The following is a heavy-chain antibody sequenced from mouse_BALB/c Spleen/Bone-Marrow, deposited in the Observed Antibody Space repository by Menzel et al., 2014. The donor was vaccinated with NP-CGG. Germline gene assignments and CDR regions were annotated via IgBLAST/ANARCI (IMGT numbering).Heavy chain of an antibody. J-gene: IGHJ4*01. CDR1: GFSLTNYG. CDR2: IWNDGNT. CDR3: ARNPYGNYAMDY. V-gene: IGHV2-6*02. D-gene: IGHD2-10*02. Sequence: VQLQQSGPGLVAPSQSLSITCTVSGFSLTNYGVHWVRQPPGKGLEWLVVIWNDGNTTYNSALKSRLSISKDNSKSQVFLKMNSLQTGDTAMYYCARNPYGNYAMDYWGQGTSVTVSS.